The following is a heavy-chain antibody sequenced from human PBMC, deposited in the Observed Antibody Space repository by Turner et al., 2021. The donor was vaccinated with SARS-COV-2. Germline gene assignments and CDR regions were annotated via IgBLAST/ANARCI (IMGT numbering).Heavy chain of an antibody. CDR1: GFTFSDSS. Sequence: EVQLVESGGGLVQPGGSLRLSCAASGFTFSDSSMNWVRQAPGKGLEWISYISSSGDTIYYADSVKGRFTISRDHAKDSLYLQMNRLSAEDTAVYYCAKGRAPGDDYWGQGTLVTVSP. V-gene: IGHV3-48*01. CDR3: AKGRAPGDDY. J-gene: IGHJ4*02. CDR2: ISSSGDTI. D-gene: IGHD3-16*01.